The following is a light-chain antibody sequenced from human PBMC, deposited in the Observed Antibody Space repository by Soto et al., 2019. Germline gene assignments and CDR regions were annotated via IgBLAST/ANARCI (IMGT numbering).Light chain of an antibody. CDR1: QDIRND. J-gene: IGKJ4*01. V-gene: IGKV1-33*01. CDR2: DAS. Sequence: DIQMTPSPSSLSASVGDRVTIACHASQDIRNDLNWYQHKPGKAPNLLIYDASNLDAGVPSRFSGSGSGTDFTFTISSLQPQDVATYYCQQYYNRPLTFGGGTKVQI. CDR3: QQYYNRPLT.